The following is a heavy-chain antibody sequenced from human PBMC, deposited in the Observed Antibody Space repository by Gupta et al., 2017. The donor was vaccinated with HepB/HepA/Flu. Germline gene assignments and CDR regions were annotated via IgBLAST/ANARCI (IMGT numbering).Heavy chain of an antibody. CDR2: VIHSGST. J-gene: IGHJ4*02. CDR3: AVGTHLGQDYLQD. Sequence: QVQLQQWGPGLLKPSETLSLNCGVFDGSLNGYYWNWVRQSPGKGLEWIGEVIHSGSTNYNPSLESRVTISVDRSKNQFSLQLKSVTAADTAVYCCAVGTHLGQDYLQDWGQGTLVTVSS. D-gene: IGHD4-17*01. CDR1: DGSLNGYY. V-gene: IGHV4-34*02.